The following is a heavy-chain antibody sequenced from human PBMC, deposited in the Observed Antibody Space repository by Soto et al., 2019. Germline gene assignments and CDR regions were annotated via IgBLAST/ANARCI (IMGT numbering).Heavy chain of an antibody. CDR3: ARDGREASGMDV. V-gene: IGHV4-59*11. D-gene: IGHD1-26*01. CDR1: GGSISSHY. CDR2: IYYRGST. J-gene: IGHJ6*02. Sequence: NPSETLSLTCTVSGGSISSHYWSWVRQAPGKGLEWIGHIYYRGSTTYNPSLRSRSTISGDTSNNQFSLKLNSVTTADTAVYYCARDGREASGMDVWGQGTKVTVSS.